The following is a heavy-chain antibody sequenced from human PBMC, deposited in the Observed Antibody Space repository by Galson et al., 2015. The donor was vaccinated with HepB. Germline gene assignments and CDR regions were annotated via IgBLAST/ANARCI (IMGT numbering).Heavy chain of an antibody. CDR2: INEDGSTT. J-gene: IGHJ4*02. D-gene: IGHD3-16*01. CDR1: GFSIRNNW. V-gene: IGHV3-74*01. Sequence: SLRLSCAASGFSIRNNWMHWVRQVPGKGLVWVSRINEDGSTTNYADSVKGRFTISKDNAKNTLHLQMNNLRAEDTAVYYCSRDTFGPYDYWGQGTLVTSPQ. CDR3: SRDTFGPYDY.